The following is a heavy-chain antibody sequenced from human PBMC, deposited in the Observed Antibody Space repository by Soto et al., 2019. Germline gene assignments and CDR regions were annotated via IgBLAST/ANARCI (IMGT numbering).Heavy chain of an antibody. V-gene: IGHV1-18*01. CDR1: GYTFTSYG. CDR3: ARDGPAAGTLDY. Sequence: ASVKDSCKASGYTFTSYGISWGRQAPGQGLEWVGWSSAYNGNTNYAQKLQGRVTMTTDTATSPAYMELRSLRSDDTAGYCCARDGPAAGTLDYWGQGTLVTVSS. CDR2: SSAYNGNT. D-gene: IGHD6-13*01. J-gene: IGHJ4*02.